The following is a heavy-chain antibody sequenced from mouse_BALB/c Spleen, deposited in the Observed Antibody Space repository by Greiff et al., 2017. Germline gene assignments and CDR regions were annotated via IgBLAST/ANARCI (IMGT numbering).Heavy chain of an antibody. CDR2: INPSNGGT. D-gene: IGHD4-1*01. Sequence: QVQLQQSGAELVKPGASVKLSCKASGYTFTSYYMYWVKQRPGQGLEWIGEINPSNGGTNFNEKFKSKATLTVDKSSSTAYMQLSSLTSEDSAVYYCTRPGTAAMDYWGQGTSVTVSS. V-gene: IGHV1S81*02. J-gene: IGHJ4*01. CDR1: GYTFTSYY. CDR3: TRPGTAAMDY.